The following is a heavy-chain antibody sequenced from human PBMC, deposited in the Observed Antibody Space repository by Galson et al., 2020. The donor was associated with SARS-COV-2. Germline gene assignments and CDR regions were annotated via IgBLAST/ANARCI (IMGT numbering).Heavy chain of an antibody. CDR2: ISYDGSNK. Sequence: GGSLRLSCAASGFTFRSYAMPWVRQAPGKGLEWVAVISYDGSNKYYADSVKGRFTISRDNSKNTLYLQMNSLRAEDTAVYYCARGPGGGYYYNFDYWGQGTLVTVSS. CDR1: GFTFRSYA. D-gene: IGHD3-22*01. J-gene: IGHJ4*02. CDR3: ARGPGGGYYYNFDY. V-gene: IGHV3-30*04.